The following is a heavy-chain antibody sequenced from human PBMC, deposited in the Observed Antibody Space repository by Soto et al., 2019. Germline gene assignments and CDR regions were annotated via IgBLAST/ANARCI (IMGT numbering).Heavy chain of an antibody. CDR1: GYTFTSYD. J-gene: IGHJ5*02. V-gene: IGHV1-8*01. CDR3: ARGIGYCANGVCYTVSSGFGP. D-gene: IGHD2-8*01. CDR2: MNPNSGNT. Sequence: QVQLVQSGAEVKKPWASVKVSCKASGYTFTSYDINWVRQATGQGLEWMGWMNPNSGNTGYAQKFQGRVTMTRNTSISTAYMELSSLRSEDTAVYYCARGIGYCANGVCYTVSSGFGPWGQGTLVTVSS.